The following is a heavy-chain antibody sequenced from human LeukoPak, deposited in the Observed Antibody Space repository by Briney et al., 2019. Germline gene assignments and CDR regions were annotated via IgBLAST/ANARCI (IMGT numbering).Heavy chain of an antibody. CDR1: GGSISSGGYS. CDR2: IYHSGST. J-gene: IGHJ4*02. CDR3: ARVKTAAFDY. Sequence: SGTLSLTCAVSGGSISSGGYSWSWIRQPPGKGLEWIGYIYHSGSTYYNPSLKSRVTISVDRSKNQFSLKLSSVIAADTAVYYCARVKTAAFDYWGQGTLVTVSS. V-gene: IGHV4-30-2*01. D-gene: IGHD1-1*01.